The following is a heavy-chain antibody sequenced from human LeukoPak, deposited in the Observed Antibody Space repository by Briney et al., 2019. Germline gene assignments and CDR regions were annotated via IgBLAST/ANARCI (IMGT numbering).Heavy chain of an antibody. J-gene: IGHJ4*02. D-gene: IGHD3-10*01. Sequence: GGSLRLSCAASGFTFSSYGMSWVGQVPGKGVEWGSAISGSGGSTYYADSVKGRFTISRDNSKNTLYLQMNSLRAEDTAVYYCAKVVLTMVRGYLNYWGQGTLVTVSS. CDR2: ISGSGGST. CDR3: AKVVLTMVRGYLNY. V-gene: IGHV3-23*01. CDR1: GFTFSSYG.